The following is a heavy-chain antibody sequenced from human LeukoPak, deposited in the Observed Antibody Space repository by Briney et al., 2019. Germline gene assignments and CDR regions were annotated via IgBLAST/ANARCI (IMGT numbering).Heavy chain of an antibody. D-gene: IGHD6-19*01. Sequence: SETLSLTCTVSGGSISSYYWSWIRQPAGKRLEWIGRIYTSGSTNYNPSLKSRVTMSVDTSKNQFSLKLSSVTAADTAVYYCARDPQYYSSGWYNWFDPWGQGTLVTVSS. V-gene: IGHV4-4*07. CDR1: GGSISSYY. CDR2: IYTSGST. J-gene: IGHJ5*02. CDR3: ARDPQYYSSGWYNWFDP.